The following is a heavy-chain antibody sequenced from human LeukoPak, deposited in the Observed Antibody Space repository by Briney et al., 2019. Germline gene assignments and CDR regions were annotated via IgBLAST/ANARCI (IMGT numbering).Heavy chain of an antibody. CDR1: GFTFDDYA. Sequence: GGSLRLSCAASGFTFDDYAMHWVRQAPGKGLEWVSGVSWNSGNIDYADSVKGRFTISRDNAKNSLYLQMNSLRAEDTAVYYCARVAGYSGYWGQGTLVTVSS. D-gene: IGHD5-12*01. J-gene: IGHJ4*02. CDR3: ARVAGYSGY. V-gene: IGHV3-9*01. CDR2: VSWNSGNI.